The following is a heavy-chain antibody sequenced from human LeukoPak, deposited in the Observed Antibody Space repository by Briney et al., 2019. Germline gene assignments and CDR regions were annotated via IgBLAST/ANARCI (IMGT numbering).Heavy chain of an antibody. Sequence: SETLSLTCTVSGGSISSDYWSWIRQSPGKGLEWIGYISYNGNTYYSSSLKSRVTISADTSKNQFSLKLNSVGAADTAVYYCARAYYDTSSYGLDYWGQGILVTVSS. J-gene: IGHJ4*02. CDR2: ISYNGNT. D-gene: IGHD3-22*01. CDR1: GGSISSDY. CDR3: ARAYYDTSSYGLDY. V-gene: IGHV4-59*06.